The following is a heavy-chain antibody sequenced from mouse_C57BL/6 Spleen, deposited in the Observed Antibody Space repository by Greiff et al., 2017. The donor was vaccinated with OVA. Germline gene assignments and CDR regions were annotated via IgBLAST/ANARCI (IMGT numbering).Heavy chain of an antibody. CDR3: VRHVITTVKDAMDY. CDR1: GFSFNTYA. J-gene: IGHJ4*01. Sequence: EVKLVESGGGLVQPKGSLKLSCAASGFSFNTYAMNWVRQAPGKGLEWVARIRSKSNNYATYYADSVKDRFTISRDDSESMLYLQMNNLKTEDTAMYYCVRHVITTVKDAMDYWGQGTSVTVSS. V-gene: IGHV10-1*01. CDR2: IRSKSNNYAT. D-gene: IGHD1-1*01.